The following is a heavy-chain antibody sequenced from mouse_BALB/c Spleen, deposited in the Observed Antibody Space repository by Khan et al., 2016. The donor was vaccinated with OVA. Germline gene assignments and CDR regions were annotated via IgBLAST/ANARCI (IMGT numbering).Heavy chain of an antibody. CDR1: GYTFTNYV. J-gene: IGHJ3*01. D-gene: IGHD4-1*01. CDR3: AREASSWDFSFPY. V-gene: IGHV1S136*01. Sequence: VQLQQSGPELVEPGASVKMSCKASGYTFTNYVIHWVKQKPGQGLEWIGYINPDNAGTRYNEKFKGKATLTSDISSTSAYMELLSLTSEDSACLYCAREASSWDFSFPYWGQGTLVTVSA. CDR2: INPDNAGT.